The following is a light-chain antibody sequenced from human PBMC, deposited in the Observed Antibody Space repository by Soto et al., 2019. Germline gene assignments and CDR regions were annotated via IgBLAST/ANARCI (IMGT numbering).Light chain of an antibody. V-gene: IGKV3-15*01. Sequence: EIVMTQSPATLSVSPGEGATLSCRASQSVSSKLAWYQQKPGQAPRLLIYGASTRAAGFPARFSGSGSGTDFTLTISSLQSEDFAVYYCQQYNNWPITFGQGTRLEIK. CDR1: QSVSSK. J-gene: IGKJ5*01. CDR3: QQYNNWPIT. CDR2: GAS.